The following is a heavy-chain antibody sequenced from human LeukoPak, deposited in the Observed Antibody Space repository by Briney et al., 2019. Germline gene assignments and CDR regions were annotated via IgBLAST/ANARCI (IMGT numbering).Heavy chain of an antibody. J-gene: IGHJ4*02. CDR2: LNPNSGGT. CDR3: ARDRQSTVLDY. CDR1: GYTFTSYD. D-gene: IGHD1-26*01. V-gene: IGHV1-2*02. Sequence: ASVKVSCKASGYTFTSYDINWVRQATGQGLEWMGWLNPNSGGTNYAQKFQGRVTMTRDTSISTVYMDLSSLRSDDTAVYFCARDRQSTVLDYWGQGTLVAVSS.